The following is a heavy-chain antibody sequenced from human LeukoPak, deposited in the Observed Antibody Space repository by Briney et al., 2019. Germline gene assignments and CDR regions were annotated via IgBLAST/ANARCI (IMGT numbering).Heavy chain of an antibody. CDR1: GGSTSSYY. V-gene: IGHV4-59*01. D-gene: IGHD6-13*01. CDR2: IYYSGST. Sequence: SETLSLTCTVSGGSTSSYYWSWIRQPPGKGLEWIGYIYYSGSTNYNPSLKSRVTISVDTSKNQFSLKLSSVTAADTAVYYCARAYIAAAGTTGFDPWGQGTLVTVSS. J-gene: IGHJ5*02. CDR3: ARAYIAAAGTTGFDP.